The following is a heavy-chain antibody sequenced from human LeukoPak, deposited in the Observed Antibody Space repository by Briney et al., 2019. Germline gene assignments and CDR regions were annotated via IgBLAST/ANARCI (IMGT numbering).Heavy chain of an antibody. D-gene: IGHD3-10*01. Sequence: SETLSLTCAVSGGSISSNSYYWRWLRQPPGKGLEWIGSIYYSGSTYYNPSLKSRVTIFVDTSKNQFSLKLSSVTAADTAVYYCARTRYYYNSRSYGAPYYFDYCGQGTLVTVSS. V-gene: IGHV4-39*01. J-gene: IGHJ4*02. CDR2: IYYSGST. CDR3: ARTRYYYNSRSYGAPYYFDY. CDR1: GGSISSNSYY.